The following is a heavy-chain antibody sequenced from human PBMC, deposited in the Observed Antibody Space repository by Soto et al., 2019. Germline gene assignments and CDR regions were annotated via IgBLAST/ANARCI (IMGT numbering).Heavy chain of an antibody. CDR2: ISYDGSNK. V-gene: IGHV3-30*03. CDR3: ARVVTAAYRYYYYYGMDV. CDR1: GFTFSSYG. J-gene: IGHJ6*02. Sequence: ESGGGVVQPGRSLRLSCAASGFTFSSYGMHWVRQAPGKGLEWVAVISYDGSNKYYADSVKGRFTISRDNSKNTLYLQMNSLRAEDTAVYYCARVVTAAYRYYYYYGMDVWGQGTTVTVSS. D-gene: IGHD2-21*02.